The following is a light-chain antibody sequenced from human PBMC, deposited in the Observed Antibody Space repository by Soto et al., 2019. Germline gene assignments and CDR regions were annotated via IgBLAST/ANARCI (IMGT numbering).Light chain of an antibody. Sequence: DSQMTQGPATLSASVGDIVTITCRASQSISSWLAWYQQKPGKAPKLLIYAASSLQSGVSSRFSGSGSGRDFTLSIRSLQPEDLATYYCLQHYNFPLTFGQGTKV. V-gene: IGKV1-5*01. J-gene: IGKJ1*01. CDR3: LQHYNFPLT. CDR1: QSISSW. CDR2: AAS.